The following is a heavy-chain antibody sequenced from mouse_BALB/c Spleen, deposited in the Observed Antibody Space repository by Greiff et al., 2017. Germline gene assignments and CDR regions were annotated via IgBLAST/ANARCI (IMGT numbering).Heavy chain of an antibody. V-gene: IGHV5-17*02. J-gene: IGHJ4*01. D-gene: IGHD1-1*01. CDR1: GFTFSSFG. CDR3: ARLGYYGSSYAYYAMDY. Sequence: EVMLVESGGGLVQPGGSRKLSCAASGFTFSSFGMHWVRQAPEKGLEWVAYISSGSSTIYYADTVKGRFTISRDNPKNTLFLQMTSLRSEDTAMYYCARLGYYGSSYAYYAMDYWGQGTSVTVSS. CDR2: ISSGSSTI.